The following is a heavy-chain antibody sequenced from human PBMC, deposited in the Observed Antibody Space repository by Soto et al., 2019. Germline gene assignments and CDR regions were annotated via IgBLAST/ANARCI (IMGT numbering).Heavy chain of an antibody. CDR3: ASDWFGIDY. D-gene: IGHD3-16*01. V-gene: IGHV1-18*01. CDR1: GYTFTSYG. Sequence: QVQLVQSGAEVKKPGASVKVSCKASGYTFTSYGISWVRQAPGQGLEWMGWINPYNGNTNYAQKLQGRVTMTTDTSTNTAYKELRSLRSDDTAVYYCASDWFGIDYWGQGTLVTVSS. J-gene: IGHJ4*02. CDR2: INPYNGNT.